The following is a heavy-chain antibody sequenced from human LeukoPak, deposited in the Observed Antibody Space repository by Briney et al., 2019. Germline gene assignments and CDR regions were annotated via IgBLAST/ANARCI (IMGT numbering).Heavy chain of an antibody. CDR2: IFYSGNT. Sequence: SETLSLTCSVSGGSISSGDWYWSWFRPPQGKDLEGIWFIFYSGNTNFNPSLKSRVTISLDTSENQFSLRLSSVTAADTAVYYCARGLWLKYYFDYWGLGTLVTVSS. D-gene: IGHD6-19*01. V-gene: IGHV4-30-4*08. CDR1: GGSISSGDWY. J-gene: IGHJ4*02. CDR3: ARGLWLKYYFDY.